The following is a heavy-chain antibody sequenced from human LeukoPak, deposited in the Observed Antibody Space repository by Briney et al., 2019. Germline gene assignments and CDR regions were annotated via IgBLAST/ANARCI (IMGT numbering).Heavy chain of an antibody. J-gene: IGHJ6*03. V-gene: IGHV4-59*01. CDR3: ARSNLCSSTSCSHLYYYFMDV. CDR1: GGSISSYY. CDR2: IYYSGST. D-gene: IGHD2-2*01. Sequence: SETLSLTCTVSGGSISSYYWSWIRQPPGKGLEWIGYIYYSGSTNYNPSLKSRVTISVDTSKNQFSLKLSSVTAADTAVYYCARSNLCSSTSCSHLYYYFMDVWGKGTTVTVS.